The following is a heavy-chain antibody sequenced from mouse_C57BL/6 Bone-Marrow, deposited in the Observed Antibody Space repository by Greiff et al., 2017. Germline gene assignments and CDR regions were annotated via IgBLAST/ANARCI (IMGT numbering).Heavy chain of an antibody. CDR3: AKSGIELLWLRGGFS. Sequence: VQLQQPGAELVKPGASVKLSCKASGYTFTSYWMQWVKQRPGQGLEWIGEIDPSDSYTNYNQKFKGKATLTVDTSSSTAYMQLSSLTSEDSAVYYCAKSGIELLWLRGGFSWGQRALVTVSA. CDR2: IDPSDSYT. J-gene: IGHJ3*01. V-gene: IGHV1-50*01. CDR1: GYTFTSYW. D-gene: IGHD2-2*01.